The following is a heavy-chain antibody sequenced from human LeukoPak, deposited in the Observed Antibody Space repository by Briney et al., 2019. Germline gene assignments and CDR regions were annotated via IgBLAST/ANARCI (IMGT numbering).Heavy chain of an antibody. V-gene: IGHV3-23*01. J-gene: IGHJ4*02. Sequence: GGSPRLSCEASGFTFSSYAMSWVRQAPGKGLEWVSTISGSGGGTYYADSVKGRFTISRDNSKNTLYLQMNSLRAEDTAVYYCARGPVTTFGYWGQGTLVTVSS. CDR1: GFTFSSYA. D-gene: IGHD4-17*01. CDR3: ARGPVTTFGY. CDR2: ISGSGGGT.